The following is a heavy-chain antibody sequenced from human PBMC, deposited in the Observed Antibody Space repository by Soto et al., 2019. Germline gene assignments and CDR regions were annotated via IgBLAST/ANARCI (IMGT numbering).Heavy chain of an antibody. CDR2: IYYGGST. V-gene: IGHV4-59*08. CDR3: AKNWNWGSLVH. J-gene: IGHJ4*02. CDR1: GDSISTDY. Sequence: SETLSLTCTVSGDSISTDYGSWIRQSPGKGLEWIGFIYYGGSTNYNPSLKSRVTISVDTPKNQFSLKLSSVTAADTAVYYCAKNWNWGSLVHWGQGTLVTVS. D-gene: IGHD7-27*01.